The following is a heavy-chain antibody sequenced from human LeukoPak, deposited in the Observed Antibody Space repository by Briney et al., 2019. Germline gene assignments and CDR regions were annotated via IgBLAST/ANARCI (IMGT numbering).Heavy chain of an antibody. CDR2: IFSGGRT. CDR1: GFSVSTKY. Sequence: GGSLRLSCVASGFSVSTKYMSWVRQAPGKGLEWVSDIFSGGRTDYTDSVKGRFTISRDDSMNTLYLQMNSLRVEDTAMYYCARERGSEFDFWGQGTLVTVSS. V-gene: IGHV3-53*01. D-gene: IGHD3-10*01. J-gene: IGHJ4*02. CDR3: ARERGSEFDF.